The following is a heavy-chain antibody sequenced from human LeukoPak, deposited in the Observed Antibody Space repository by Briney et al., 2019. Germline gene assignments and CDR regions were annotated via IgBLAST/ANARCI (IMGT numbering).Heavy chain of an antibody. J-gene: IGHJ5*02. D-gene: IGHD3-22*01. CDR1: GVSINSGDYS. V-gene: IGHV4-30-4*01. CDR2: MYYSGST. Sequence: SQTLSLTCTVSGVSINSGDYSWSWIRQPPGKGLEWVGYMYYSGSTYYNPSLKSRVTISVDTSKNQFSLKLSSVTAADTAVYYCARPYYYDSRIDPWGQGTLVTVSS. CDR3: ARPYYYDSRIDP.